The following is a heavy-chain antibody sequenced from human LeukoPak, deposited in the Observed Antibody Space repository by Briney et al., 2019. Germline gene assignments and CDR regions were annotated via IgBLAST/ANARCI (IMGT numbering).Heavy chain of an antibody. CDR2: ISYDGSNK. CDR3: AKLLSNSGRFLY. Sequence: GGSLRLSCAASGFASGFPFRSYAMHWVRQSPDRGLEWVAIISYDGSNKDYADSVKGRFTISRDNSKNTLYLQMNSLRAEDTAVYYCAKLLSNSGRFLYWGQGTLVTVSS. J-gene: IGHJ4*02. V-gene: IGHV3-30*18. D-gene: IGHD4-23*01. CDR1: GFPFRSYA.